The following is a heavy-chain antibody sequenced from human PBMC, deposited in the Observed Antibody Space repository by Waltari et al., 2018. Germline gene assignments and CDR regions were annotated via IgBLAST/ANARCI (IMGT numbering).Heavy chain of an antibody. J-gene: IGHJ5*02. CDR3: ARVNSGTPNWFDP. V-gene: IGHV3-21*02. Sequence: EVQLVESGGGLVTPGGSLRTSCAGAGFPFSPSSLSWVRQAPGKGLEWVSSITSAGSYAYYGDSVKGRFTISRDNAQNSLSLQMHSLRVEDSAIYYCARVNSGTPNWFDPWGQGTLVSVSS. D-gene: IGHD1-26*01. CDR1: GFPFSPSS. CDR2: ITSAGSYA.